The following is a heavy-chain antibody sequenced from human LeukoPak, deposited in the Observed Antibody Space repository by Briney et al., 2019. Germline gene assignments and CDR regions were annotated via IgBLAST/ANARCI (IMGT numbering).Heavy chain of an antibody. CDR3: ARDVSTTSCCDAFDI. J-gene: IGHJ3*02. D-gene: IGHD2-2*01. Sequence: PGGSLRLSCAASGFPVRNNYMHWVRQAPGKGLEWVSYISSSATTIYYADSVKGRFTISRDNAKNSLSLQMNSLRAEDTAVYYCARDVSTTSCCDAFDIWGQGTMVTVSS. CDR2: ISSSATTI. V-gene: IGHV3-11*01. CDR1: GFPVRNNY.